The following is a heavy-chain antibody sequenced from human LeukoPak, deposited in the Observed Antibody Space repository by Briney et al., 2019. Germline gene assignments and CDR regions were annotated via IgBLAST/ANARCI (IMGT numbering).Heavy chain of an antibody. CDR2: VHYSGST. V-gene: IGHV4-39*01. CDR1: GGSIRSTSYY. CDR3: ARRSTVAGRGRFDP. D-gene: IGHD6-19*01. J-gene: IGHJ5*02. Sequence: SETLSLTCTVSGGSIRSTSYYWGWIRQPPGKGLEWPGSVHYSGSTYDNPSLKSRVTISVDTSTNQFSLKLISVTAADTAVYYCARRSTVAGRGRFDPWGQGTLVTVSS.